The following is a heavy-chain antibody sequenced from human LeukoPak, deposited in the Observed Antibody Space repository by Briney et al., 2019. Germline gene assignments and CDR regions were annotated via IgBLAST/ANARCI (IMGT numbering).Heavy chain of an antibody. V-gene: IGHV1-8*03. CDR2: MNPNSGNT. CDR3: ARGRYSGYVAYYYYYYMDV. D-gene: IGHD5-12*01. CDR1: GYTFTSYD. Sequence: GASVKVSCKASGYTFTSYDINWVRQATGQGLEWMGWMNPNSGNTGYAQKFQGRVTITRNTSISTAYMELSSLRSEDTAVYYCARGRYSGYVAYYYYYYMDVWGKGTTVTVSS. J-gene: IGHJ6*03.